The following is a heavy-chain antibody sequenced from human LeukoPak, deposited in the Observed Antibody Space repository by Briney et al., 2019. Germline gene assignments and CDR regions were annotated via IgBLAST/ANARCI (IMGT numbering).Heavy chain of an antibody. CDR3: ARGSIVVVPAAPYYYYGMDV. CDR2: IIPIFGTA. V-gene: IGHV1-69*13. D-gene: IGHD2-2*01. Sequence: GASVKVSCKASGYTFTSYGISWVRQAPGQGLEWMGGIIPIFGTANYAQKFQGRVTITADESTSTAYMELSSLRSEDTAVYYCARGSIVVVPAAPYYYYGMDVWGQGTTVTVSS. J-gene: IGHJ6*02. CDR1: GYTFTSYG.